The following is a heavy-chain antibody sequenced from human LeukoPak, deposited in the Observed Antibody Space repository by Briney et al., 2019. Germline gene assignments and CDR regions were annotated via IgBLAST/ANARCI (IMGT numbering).Heavy chain of an antibody. D-gene: IGHD5-24*01. J-gene: IGHJ6*02. CDR1: GFTLSSYW. CDR3: AKDEEMASFYYHGMDV. CDR2: INSDGSST. V-gene: IGHV3-74*01. Sequence: GGSLRLSCAASGFTLSSYWMHWVRQAPGKGLVWVSRINSDGSSTDYADSVKGRFTISRDNAKNTLYLQMNSLRAEDTAVYYCAKDEEMASFYYHGMDVWGQGTTVTVSS.